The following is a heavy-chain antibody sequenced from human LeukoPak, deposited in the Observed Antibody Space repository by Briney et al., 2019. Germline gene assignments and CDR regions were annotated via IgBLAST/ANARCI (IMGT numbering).Heavy chain of an antibody. Sequence: ASVKVSCKASGYTFTSYYMHWVRQAPGQGLEWMGIINPSGGSTSYAQKFQGRVTITADESTNTVYMELSSLRSEDTAVYYCARSYGSGSYYIPLWGYWGQGTLVTVSS. J-gene: IGHJ4*02. D-gene: IGHD3-10*01. CDR1: GYTFTSYY. V-gene: IGHV1-46*01. CDR2: INPSGGST. CDR3: ARSYGSGSYYIPLWGY.